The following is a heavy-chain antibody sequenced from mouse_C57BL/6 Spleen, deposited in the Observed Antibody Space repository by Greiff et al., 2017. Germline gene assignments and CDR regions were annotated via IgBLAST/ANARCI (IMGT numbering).Heavy chain of an antibody. CDR2: ISSGSSTI. V-gene: IGHV5-17*01. D-gene: IGHD2-4*01. J-gene: IGHJ1*03. Sequence: EVKLMESGGGLVKPGGSLTLSCAASGFTFSDYGMHWVRQAPEKGLEWVAYISSGSSTIYYEATVKGRFTISRDNAKNTLFLQMTSLRSEDTAMYYCAYDYDGDFDVWGTGTTVTVSS. CDR3: AYDYDGDFDV. CDR1: GFTFSDYG.